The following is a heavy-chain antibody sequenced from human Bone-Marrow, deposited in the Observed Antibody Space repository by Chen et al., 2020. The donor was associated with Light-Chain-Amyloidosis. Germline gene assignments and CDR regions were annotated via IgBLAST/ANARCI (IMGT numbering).Heavy chain of an antibody. D-gene: IGHD1-26*01. CDR2: ISRSSSHI. V-gene: IGHV3-21*01. Sequence: EVQLVESGGGLVKPGGSLRLSCVASGFTFSSYTMNWFRQTPGRGLEWVSSISRSSSHIYYADSMRGRFTISRDNAKNSLYLQMNNLRAEDTAVYYCARGGSYYYFDYWGQGILVTVSS. CDR3: ARGGSYYYFDY. J-gene: IGHJ4*02. CDR1: GFTFSSYT.